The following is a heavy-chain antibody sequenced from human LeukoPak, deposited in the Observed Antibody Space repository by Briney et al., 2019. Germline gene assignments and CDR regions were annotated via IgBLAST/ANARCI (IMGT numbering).Heavy chain of an antibody. CDR1: GGTFSSYA. V-gene: IGHV1-2*04. CDR3: ARDLWFGAIYFDY. Sequence: ASVKVSCKASGGTFSSYAISWVRQAPGQGLEWMGWINPNSGGTNYAQKFQGWVTMTRDTSISTAYMELSRLRSDDTAVYYCARDLWFGAIYFDYWGQGTLVTVSS. J-gene: IGHJ4*02. D-gene: IGHD3-10*01. CDR2: INPNSGGT.